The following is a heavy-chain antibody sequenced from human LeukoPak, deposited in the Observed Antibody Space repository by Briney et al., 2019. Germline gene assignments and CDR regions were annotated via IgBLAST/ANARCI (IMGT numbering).Heavy chain of an antibody. V-gene: IGHV3-7*03. D-gene: IGHD6-19*01. Sequence: GGSLRLSCAASGFTFNSYWMTWVRQAPGKGLEWVADIKQDGSDKYYAGSVKGRFTISRDNAKNSLYLRMNSLRAEDTAVYFCARYNSAWKTDDYWGRGTLVTVSS. J-gene: IGHJ4*02. CDR1: GFTFNSYW. CDR3: ARYNSAWKTDDY. CDR2: IKQDGSDK.